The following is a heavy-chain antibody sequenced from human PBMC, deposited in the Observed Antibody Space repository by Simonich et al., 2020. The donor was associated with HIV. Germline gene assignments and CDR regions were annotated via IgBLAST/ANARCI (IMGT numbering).Heavy chain of an antibody. V-gene: IGHV1-2*06. D-gene: IGHD1-26*01. CDR3: ATHGPGSYSSALDI. CDR2: VNPNSGGT. Sequence: QVQLVQSGSELKKPGASVKISCKTSGYTFTDYNIHWVRQAPGQGLEWMGLVNPNSGGTDYPQNVPGRVPMTRDKSITTAYMELSRLRSDDTAFYYCATHGPGSYSSALDIWGQGTMVTVSS. J-gene: IGHJ3*02. CDR1: GYTFTDYN.